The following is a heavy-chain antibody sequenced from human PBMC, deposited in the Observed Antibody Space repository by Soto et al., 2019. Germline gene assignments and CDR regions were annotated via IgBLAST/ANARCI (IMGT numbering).Heavy chain of an antibody. Sequence: GGSLRLSCAASGFTFSSYGMHWVRQAPGKGLEWVAVISYDGSNKYYADSVKGRFTISRDNSKNTLYLQMNSLRAEDTAVYYCAKAFWSGYWGDDYWGQGTLVTVSS. V-gene: IGHV3-30*18. CDR2: ISYDGSNK. J-gene: IGHJ4*02. CDR1: GFTFSSYG. CDR3: AKAFWSGYWGDDY. D-gene: IGHD3-3*01.